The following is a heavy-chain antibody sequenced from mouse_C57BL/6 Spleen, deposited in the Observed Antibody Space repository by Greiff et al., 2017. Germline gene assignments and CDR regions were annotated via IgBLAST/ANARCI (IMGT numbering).Heavy chain of an antibody. CDR1: GFTFSDYY. CDR2: ISNGGGST. J-gene: IGHJ2*01. V-gene: IGHV5-12*01. CDR3: ARGAYDYGEYFDY. D-gene: IGHD2-4*01. Sequence: EVKLMESGGGLVQPGGSLKLSCAASGFTFSDYYMYWVRQTPEKRLEWVAYISNGGGSTYYPDTVKGRFTISRDNAKNTLYLQMSRLKSEDTAMYYCARGAYDYGEYFDYWGQGTTLTVSS.